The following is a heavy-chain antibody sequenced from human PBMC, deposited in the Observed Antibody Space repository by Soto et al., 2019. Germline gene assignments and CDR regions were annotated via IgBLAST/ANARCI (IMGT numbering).Heavy chain of an antibody. CDR2: IYYSGST. V-gene: IGHV4-30-4*01. CDR3: ARVSLLSRWFDP. J-gene: IGHJ5*02. Sequence: TLSLTCTVSGGSISSGDYYWSWIRQPPGKGLEWIAYIYYSGSTYYNPSLKSRVTISVDTSKDQFSLKLNSVTAADTAMYYCARVSLLSRWFDPWGQGTLVTVSS. CDR1: GGSISSGDYY.